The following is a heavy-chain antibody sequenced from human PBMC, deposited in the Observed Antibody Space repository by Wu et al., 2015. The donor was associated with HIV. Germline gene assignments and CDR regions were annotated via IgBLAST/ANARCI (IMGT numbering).Heavy chain of an antibody. Sequence: QVQLLQSGAEVKKPGSSVKVSCKTSGGTFSNHAINWVRQAPGQGLEWMGRIIPIFQTADYAQKFQGRVTITADESTRTVYLELSSLRSEDTAVYYCARIYYYDNSGYYDALGYWGQGALVTVSS. CDR3: ARIYYYDNSGYYDALGY. D-gene: IGHD3-22*01. V-gene: IGHV1-69*13. CDR2: IIPIFQTA. J-gene: IGHJ4*02. CDR1: GGTFSNHA.